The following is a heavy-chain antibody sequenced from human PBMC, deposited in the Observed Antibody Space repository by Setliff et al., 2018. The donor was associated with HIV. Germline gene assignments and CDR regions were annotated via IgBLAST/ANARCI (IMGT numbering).Heavy chain of an antibody. CDR3: ARHRLSRNGYGIPILDY. Sequence: PGESPKISCKGSGYTFDNYWIAWVRQMPGKGLEWMGIIDPLDSETKYSQSFQGQVTISVDRSSRTAYLRWGTLQAPDSAMYYCARHRLSRNGYGIPILDYWGPGTLVTISS. CDR1: GYTFDNYW. V-gene: IGHV5-51*01. D-gene: IGHD5-12*01. CDR2: IDPLDSET. J-gene: IGHJ4*02.